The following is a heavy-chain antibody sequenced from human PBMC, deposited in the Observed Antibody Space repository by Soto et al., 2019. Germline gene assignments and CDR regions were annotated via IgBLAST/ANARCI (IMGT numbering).Heavy chain of an antibody. V-gene: IGHV4-61*08. CDR3: ARYVSWGYFDY. J-gene: IGHJ4*02. Sequence: QVQLQESGPGLMKPSETLSLTCSVSGGSVNSGGFYWSWIRQPPGKGLELIGHIYFSGSTNHNPSLKSRVTIALDTSKNQFSLKLSSVTAADTAVYYCARYVSWGYFDYWCQGSLVTVSS. CDR2: IYFSGST. D-gene: IGHD3-10*02. CDR1: GGSVNSGGFY.